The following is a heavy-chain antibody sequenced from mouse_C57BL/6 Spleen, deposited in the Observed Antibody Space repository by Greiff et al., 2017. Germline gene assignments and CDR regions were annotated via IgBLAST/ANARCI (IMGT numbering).Heavy chain of an antibody. J-gene: IGHJ2*01. CDR2: IYPGGGYT. V-gene: IGHV1-63*01. Sequence: VQLQQSGAELVRPGTSVKMSCKASGYTFTNYWIGWAKQRPGHGLEWIGDIYPGGGYTNYNEKFKGKATLTADKSSSTAYMQFSSLTSEDSAIYYCARSPAGYGSSPYYFDYWGQGTTLTVSS. CDR3: ARSPAGYGSSPYYFDY. CDR1: GYTFTNYW. D-gene: IGHD1-1*01.